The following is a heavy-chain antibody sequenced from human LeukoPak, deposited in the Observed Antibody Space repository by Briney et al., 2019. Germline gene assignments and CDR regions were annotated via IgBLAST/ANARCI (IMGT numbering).Heavy chain of an antibody. J-gene: IGHJ4*02. Sequence: GGSLRLSCAASGFSFSDYYMSWIRQSPGKGLEWLSYVSSSGAAVHYADSVKGRFTISRDNAKNSLYLQMNSLRAEDTAVYYCARDKECSGGSCPFDYWGQGTLVTVSS. CDR2: VSSSGAAV. CDR3: ARDKECSGGSCPFDY. V-gene: IGHV3-11*04. CDR1: GFSFSDYY. D-gene: IGHD2-15*01.